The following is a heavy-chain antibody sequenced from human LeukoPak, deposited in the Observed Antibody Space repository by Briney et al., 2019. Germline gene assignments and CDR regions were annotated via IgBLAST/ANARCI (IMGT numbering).Heavy chain of an antibody. J-gene: IGHJ3*02. D-gene: IGHD1-26*01. CDR3: AKDLGATHAFDI. CDR2: IYSGGST. CDR1: GFTVSSNY. V-gene: IGHV3-66*01. Sequence: GGSLRLSCAASGFTVSSNYMSWVRQAPGKGLEWVSVIYSGGSTYYADSVKGRFTISRDNSKNTLYLPMNSLRAEDTAVYYCAKDLGATHAFDIWGQGTMVTVSS.